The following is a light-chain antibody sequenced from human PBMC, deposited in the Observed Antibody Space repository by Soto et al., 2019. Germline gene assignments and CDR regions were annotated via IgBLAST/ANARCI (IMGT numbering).Light chain of an antibody. J-gene: IGLJ1*01. CDR2: EVS. Sequence: QSVLTQPASVSGSPGQSITISCTGTSADVGGCNYVSWYQQHPDKAPKVVIYEVSNRPSGVSNRFSGSKSGNTASLTISGLQAEGQADPYRGSCTTSSILVFGTGTKVTV. CDR3: GSCTTSSILV. CDR1: SADVGGCNY. V-gene: IGLV2-14*01.